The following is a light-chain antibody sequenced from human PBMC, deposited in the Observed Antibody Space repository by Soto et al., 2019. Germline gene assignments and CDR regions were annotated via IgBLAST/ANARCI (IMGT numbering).Light chain of an antibody. CDR1: TSNIGRFP. CDR2: NDN. V-gene: IGLV1-44*01. CDR3: ASWDDSLNGVV. Sequence: HFMLTQPPSASGTPGQRVAISCSGSTSNIGRFPVNWYQQLPGTAPKVLISNDNQRPSGVPDRISGSKSGTSASLAISGLQPEDEADYYCASWDDSLNGVVFGGGTKLTVL. J-gene: IGLJ3*02.